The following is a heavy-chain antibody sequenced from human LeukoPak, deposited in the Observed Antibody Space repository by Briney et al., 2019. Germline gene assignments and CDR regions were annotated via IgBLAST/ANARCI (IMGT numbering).Heavy chain of an antibody. CDR1: GFTFSSYW. Sequence: PGGSLRLSCAASGFTFSSYWMSWVRQAPGKGLEWVANIKQDGSEKYYVDSVKGRFTISRDNAKNSLYLQMNSLRAEDTAVYYWARVLWFGELLPPLDYWGQGTLVTVSS. CDR2: IKQDGSEK. V-gene: IGHV3-7*01. J-gene: IGHJ4*02. CDR3: ARVLWFGELLPPLDY. D-gene: IGHD3-10*01.